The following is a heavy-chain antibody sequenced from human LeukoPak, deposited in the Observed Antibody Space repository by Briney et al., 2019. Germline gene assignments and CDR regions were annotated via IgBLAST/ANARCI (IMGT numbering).Heavy chain of an antibody. CDR2: INHSGST. CDR1: GGSFSGYY. D-gene: IGHD2-15*01. V-gene: IGHV4-34*01. CDR3: ARPRGYCSGGSCSRGRDYYYGMDV. Sequence: SETMSLTCAVYGGSFSGYYWSWIRQPPGKGLEWIGEINHSGSTNYNPSLKSRVTISVDTSKNQFSLKLSSVTAADTAVYYCARPRGYCSGGSCSRGRDYYYGMDVWGQGTTVTVSS. J-gene: IGHJ6*02.